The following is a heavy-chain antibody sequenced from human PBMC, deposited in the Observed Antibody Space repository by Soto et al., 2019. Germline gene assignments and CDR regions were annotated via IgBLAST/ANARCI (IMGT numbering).Heavy chain of an antibody. CDR3: ARDYYDGAGYYSWYFDL. J-gene: IGHJ2*01. CDR2: IIPIFGTT. D-gene: IGHD3-22*01. V-gene: IGHV1-69*06. CDR1: GGSFSSYP. Sequence: QVQLVQSGAEVKQPGSSVKVSCKASGGSFSSYPISWVRQAPGQGLEWMGGIIPIFGTTNYAQKFQGRVTITADKSTSTAYMELSSLRSEDTAVYYCARDYYDGAGYYSWYFDLWGRGTLVTVSS.